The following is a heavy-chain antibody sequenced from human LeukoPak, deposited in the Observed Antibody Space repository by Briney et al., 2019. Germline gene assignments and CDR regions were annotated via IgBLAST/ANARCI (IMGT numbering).Heavy chain of an antibody. CDR3: ATYYYDSSGYTRYFDY. D-gene: IGHD3-22*01. Sequence: GESLTLSCAASGFTFTNFWMSWVRQAPGKGLEWVANIMEDGSKTNYVDPVKGRFTISRDNAKNSLYLQMNSLRAEDTAVYYCATYYYDSSGYTRYFDYWGQGTLVTVSS. CDR2: IMEDGSKT. V-gene: IGHV3-7*01. CDR1: GFTFTNFW. J-gene: IGHJ4*02.